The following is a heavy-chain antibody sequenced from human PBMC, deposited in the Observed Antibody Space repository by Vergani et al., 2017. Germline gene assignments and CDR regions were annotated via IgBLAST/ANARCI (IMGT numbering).Heavy chain of an antibody. CDR1: GFIFQNYT. Sequence: VQLLESGGNLVQPGRSLRLSCATYGFIFQNYTMHWVRQAPGKGLEWVALISNDGRHTYYADSVRGRFSISRDNSKNTLYLQMNSLRTEDTANYYCRGEMDVWGKGTTVTVSS. CDR2: ISNDGRHT. J-gene: IGHJ6*04. CDR3: RGEMDV. V-gene: IGHV3-30*04.